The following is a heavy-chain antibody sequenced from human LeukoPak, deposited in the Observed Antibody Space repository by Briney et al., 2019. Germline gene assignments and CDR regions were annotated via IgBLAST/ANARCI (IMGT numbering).Heavy chain of an antibody. V-gene: IGHV4-59*01. CDR3: ARASRYYYEDY. Sequence: SETLSLTXTVSGGSICSYYWSWIRQAPGKGLEWLGYIYYSGSTNYNPSLKSRVTISVDTSKNQFSLKLSSVTAADTAVYYCARASRYYYEDYWGQGTLVTVSS. J-gene: IGHJ4*02. CDR2: IYYSGST. D-gene: IGHD3-22*01. CDR1: GGSICSYY.